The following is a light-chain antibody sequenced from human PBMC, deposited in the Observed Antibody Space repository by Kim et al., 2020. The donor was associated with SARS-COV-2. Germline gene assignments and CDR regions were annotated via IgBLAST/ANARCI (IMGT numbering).Light chain of an antibody. J-gene: IGLJ2*01. V-gene: IGLV10-54*02. CDR3: SALDSSLSARV. CDR1: SNIVGNQG. Sequence: QAGLTQPPSVSKGLRQTATLTCTGNSNIVGNQGAAWLQQHQGHPPKLLSYRNNNRPSGISERFSASRSGNTASLTITGLQPEDEADYYCSALDSSLSARVFGVGTRLTVL. CDR2: RNN.